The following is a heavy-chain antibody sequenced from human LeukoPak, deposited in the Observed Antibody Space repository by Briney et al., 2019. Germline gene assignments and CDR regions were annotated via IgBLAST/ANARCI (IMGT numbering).Heavy chain of an antibody. V-gene: IGHV4-4*07. D-gene: IGHD5-12*01. Sequence: SETLSLTCTASGGSISSYYWSWIRQPAGKGLEWIGRIYTSGSTNYNPSPKSRVTMSVDTSKNQFSLKLSSVTAADTAVYYCAKCYGGSKAGRCPPIHWGQGTLVTVSS. CDR1: GGSISSYY. CDR3: AKCYGGSKAGRCPPIH. CDR2: IYTSGST. J-gene: IGHJ4*02.